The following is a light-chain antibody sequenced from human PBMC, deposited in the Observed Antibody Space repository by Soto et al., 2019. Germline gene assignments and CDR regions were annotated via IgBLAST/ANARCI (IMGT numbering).Light chain of an antibody. CDR1: QSVSSY. J-gene: IGKJ1*01. CDR2: DAS. CDR3: QQRSNWPCT. Sequence: EIVLTQSPATLSLSPGERATLSCRASQSVSSYLAWYQQKPGQAPRLLIYDASNSATGIPARFSGSGSGTDFTLTISSLEPEDFAVYYCQQRSNWPCTFGQGTKVESK. V-gene: IGKV3-11*01.